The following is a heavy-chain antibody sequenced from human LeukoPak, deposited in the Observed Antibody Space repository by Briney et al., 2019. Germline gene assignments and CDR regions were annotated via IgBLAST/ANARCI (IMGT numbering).Heavy chain of an antibody. J-gene: IGHJ3*02. D-gene: IGHD1-26*01. CDR1: GYTFTSYG. CDR3: ARDRSSGSFEDAFDI. Sequence: ASVKVSCKASGYTFTSYGISWARQAPGQGLEWMRWISAYNGNTNYAQKLQGRVTMTTDTSTSTAYMELRSLRSDVTAVYYCARDRSSGSFEDAFDIWGQGTMVTVSS. V-gene: IGHV1-18*01. CDR2: ISAYNGNT.